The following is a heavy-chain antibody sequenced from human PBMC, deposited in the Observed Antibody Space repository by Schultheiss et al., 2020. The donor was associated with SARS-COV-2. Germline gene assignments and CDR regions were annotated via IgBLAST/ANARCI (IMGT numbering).Heavy chain of an antibody. CDR1: GFTFSSYA. J-gene: IGHJ6*02. V-gene: IGHV3-23*03. CDR2: IYSGGST. Sequence: GGSLRLSCAASGFTFSSYAMSWVRQAPGKGLEWVSVIYSGGSTYYADSVKGRFTISRDNAKNSLYLQMNSLRAEDTAVYYCARDRFCSSTSCYRGPNYYYYYGMDVWGQGTTVTVSS. CDR3: ARDRFCSSTSCYRGPNYYYYYGMDV. D-gene: IGHD2-2*01.